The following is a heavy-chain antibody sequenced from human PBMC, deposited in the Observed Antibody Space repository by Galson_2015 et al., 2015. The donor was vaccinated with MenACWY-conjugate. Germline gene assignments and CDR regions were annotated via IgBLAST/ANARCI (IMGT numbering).Heavy chain of an antibody. CDR1: GFSLSTYW. Sequence: SLRLSCAAYGFSLSTYWMTWVRQAPRKGLEWVANIKQDGSEKYSVDSVEGRFTISRDNAKNSLYLQMNSLRAEDTAVYYCTRDIGGYSGGSYYDAFDIWGQGTMVTVSS. D-gene: IGHD3-22*01. CDR2: IKQDGSEK. V-gene: IGHV3-7*03. J-gene: IGHJ3*02. CDR3: TRDIGGYSGGSYYDAFDI.